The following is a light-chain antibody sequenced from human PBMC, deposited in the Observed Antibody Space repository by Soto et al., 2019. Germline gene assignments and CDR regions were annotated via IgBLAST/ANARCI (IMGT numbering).Light chain of an antibody. Sequence: EILMTQSPSTLSLSPGDGVTLSCRAGQAVTNRLAWYQQKPGKAPRLLIYAASARQSGVPARFSGSGSGTDFTLTISGLQAEDFAVYFCHQYIRRHLSFGQGTRLEIK. CDR3: HQYIRRHLS. CDR2: AAS. CDR1: QAVTNR. V-gene: IGKV3-15*01. J-gene: IGKJ5*01.